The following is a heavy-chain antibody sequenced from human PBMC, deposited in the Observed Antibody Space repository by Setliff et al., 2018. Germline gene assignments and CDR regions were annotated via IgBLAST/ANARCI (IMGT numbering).Heavy chain of an antibody. CDR3: ARLPQVVKGGDVEV. CDR1: GFSFSSHP. CDR2: ISSRSSNI. Sequence: GGSLRLSCEGSGFSFSSHPMHWVRQAPGKGLEWVSSISSRSSNIYYADSVKGRFTISRDNAKNSLYLQMNSLRAEDTAVYYCARLPQVVKGGDVEVWGKGTTVTGSS. J-gene: IGHJ6*04. V-gene: IGHV3-21*01. D-gene: IGHD6-6*01.